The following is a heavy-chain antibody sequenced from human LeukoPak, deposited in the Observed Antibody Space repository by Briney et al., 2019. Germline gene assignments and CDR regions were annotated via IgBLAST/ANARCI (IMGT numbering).Heavy chain of an antibody. CDR3: ATKQWLAPPPDS. CDR1: GFTFSKYW. V-gene: IGHV3-74*01. D-gene: IGHD6-19*01. CDR2: INTDGTVT. J-gene: IGHJ4*02. Sequence: PGGPLRLSCAASGFTFSKYWMLWVRQAPGKGLESVSRINTDGTVTTYAGSVKGRSTASRDNADNTMFLQMNSVRDEDAAVYYCATKQWLAPPPDSWGQGTPVTVSS.